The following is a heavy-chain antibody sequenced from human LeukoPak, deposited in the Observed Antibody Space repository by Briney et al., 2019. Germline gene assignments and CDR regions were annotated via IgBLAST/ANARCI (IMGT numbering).Heavy chain of an antibody. CDR3: AKKGIAAADSIDF. Sequence: GGSLSLPCAASGFTFSSYAMSWVRQAPGKGLEWVSGITGSGGSTYYTGSVKGRFTISRDSSKNTLYLQMNSLRAEDTAVYYCAKKGIAAADSIDFWGQGTLVTVSS. D-gene: IGHD6-13*01. V-gene: IGHV3-23*01. CDR1: GFTFSSYA. J-gene: IGHJ4*02. CDR2: ITGSGGST.